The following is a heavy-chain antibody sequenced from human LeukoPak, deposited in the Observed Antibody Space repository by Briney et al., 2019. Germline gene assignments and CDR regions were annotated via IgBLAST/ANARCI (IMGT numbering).Heavy chain of an antibody. CDR1: GFTFSSYG. CDR3: AGYYDFWSGYSDY. CDR2: IWYDGSNK. Sequence: PGRSLRLSCAASGFTFSSYGMHWVRQAPGKGLEWVAVIWYDGSNKYYADSVKGRFTISRDNSKNTLYLQMNSLRAEDTAVYYCAGYYDFWSGYSDYWGQGTLVTVSS. J-gene: IGHJ4*02. V-gene: IGHV3-33*01. D-gene: IGHD3-3*01.